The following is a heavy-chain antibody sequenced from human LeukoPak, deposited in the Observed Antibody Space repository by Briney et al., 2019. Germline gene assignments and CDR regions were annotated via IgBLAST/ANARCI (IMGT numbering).Heavy chain of an antibody. J-gene: IGHJ4*02. CDR2: INGDGSST. Sequence: PGGSLRLSCAASGFTFSSYAMSWVRQAPGKGLVWVSRINGDGSSTSYADSVKGRFTISRDNAKNTLYLQMNSLRAEDSAVYYCASAYYHYYFDYWGQGTLVTVSS. V-gene: IGHV3-74*01. CDR1: GFTFSSYA. CDR3: ASAYYHYYFDY. D-gene: IGHD3-16*01.